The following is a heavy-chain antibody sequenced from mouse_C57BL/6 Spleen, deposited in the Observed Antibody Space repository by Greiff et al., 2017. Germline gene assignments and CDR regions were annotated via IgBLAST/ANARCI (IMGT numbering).Heavy chain of an antibody. D-gene: IGHD1-1*01. Sequence: VQLKESGAELVRPGASVKLSCTASGFNIKDYYMHWVKQRPEQGLEWIGRLDPEDGDTEYAPKFQGKATMTADTSSNTAYLQLSSLTSEDTAVYYCTTGTVVGRGFAYWGQGTLVTVSA. CDR1: GFNIKDYY. CDR3: TTGTVVGRGFAY. CDR2: LDPEDGDT. V-gene: IGHV14-1*01. J-gene: IGHJ3*01.